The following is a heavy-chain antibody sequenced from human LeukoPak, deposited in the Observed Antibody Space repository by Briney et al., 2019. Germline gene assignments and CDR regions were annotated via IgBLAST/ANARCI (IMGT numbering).Heavy chain of an antibody. Sequence: SETLSLTCAVYGGSFSGYYWSWIRQPPGKGLEWIGEINHSGSTNYNPSLKSRVTISVDTSKNQFSLKLSSVTAADTAVYYCLSSSFHLITAHWGQGTTVTVSS. CDR3: LSSSFHLITAH. V-gene: IGHV4-34*01. D-gene: IGHD6-13*01. CDR2: INHSGST. CDR1: GGSFSGYY. J-gene: IGHJ6*02.